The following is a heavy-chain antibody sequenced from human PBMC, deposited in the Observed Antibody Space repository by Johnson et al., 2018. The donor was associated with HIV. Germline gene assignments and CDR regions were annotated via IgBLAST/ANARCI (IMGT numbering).Heavy chain of an antibody. J-gene: IGHJ3*02. CDR3: AKDLHYYDSSGFNDAFDI. CDR1: GFTFSDYA. CDR2: ISYDGSNK. D-gene: IGHD3-22*01. Sequence: QVQLVESGGNVVQPGRSLRLSCAASGFTFSDYAMHWVRQAPGKGLEWVAVISYDGSNKYYPDSVKGRFTISRDNFKNTLYLQMNSLRAEDTAIYYCAKDLHYYDSSGFNDAFDIWGQGTMVAVSS. V-gene: IGHV3-30-3*01.